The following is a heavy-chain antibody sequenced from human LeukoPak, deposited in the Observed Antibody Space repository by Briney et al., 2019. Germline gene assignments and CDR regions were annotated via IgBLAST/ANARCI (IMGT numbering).Heavy chain of an antibody. V-gene: IGHV3-30*09. Sequence: PGRSRRLSCAASGFTFSSYATTWVRQAPGKGLEGVAVISYAGTNKYYADTPEGRFAISRNSPKNTLYLQMSSLRVEDTAVYFCARQGDHGDYLNYWGQGTLVTVSS. CDR2: ISYAGTNK. CDR3: ARQGDHGDYLNY. CDR1: GFTFSSYA. J-gene: IGHJ4*02. D-gene: IGHD4-17*01.